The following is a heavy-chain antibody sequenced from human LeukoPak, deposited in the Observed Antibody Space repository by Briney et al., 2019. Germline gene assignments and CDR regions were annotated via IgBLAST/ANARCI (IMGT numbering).Heavy chain of an antibody. CDR1: GYTLTSYY. CDR3: ATPNNIDAFDI. J-gene: IGHJ3*02. CDR2: IDPSGVST. V-gene: IGHV1-46*01. D-gene: IGHD1-14*01. Sequence: ASVKVSCKASGYTLTSYYMHWVRQVPGQGLEWMGIIDPSGVSTSYAQKFQGRVTMTRDTSTSTVYMELSSLRSEDTAVYYCATPNNIDAFDIWGQGTMVTVSS.